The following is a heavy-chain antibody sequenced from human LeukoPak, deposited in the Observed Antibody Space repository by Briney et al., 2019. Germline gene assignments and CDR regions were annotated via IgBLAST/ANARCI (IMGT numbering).Heavy chain of an antibody. CDR3: ARVHPYSSSWIDY. D-gene: IGHD6-13*01. CDR2: ISSSGSTI. V-gene: IGHV3-11*04. Sequence: PGGSLRLSCAASGFTFSDYYMSWIRQAPGKGLEWVSYISSSGSTIYYADSVKGRFTISRGNAKNSLYLQMNSLRAEDTAVYYCARVHPYSSSWIDYWGQGTLVTVSS. CDR1: GFTFSDYY. J-gene: IGHJ4*02.